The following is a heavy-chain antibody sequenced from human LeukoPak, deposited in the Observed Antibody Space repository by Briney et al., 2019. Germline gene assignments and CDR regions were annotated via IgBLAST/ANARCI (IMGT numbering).Heavy chain of an antibody. CDR2: INPNSGGT. D-gene: IGHD3-10*01. V-gene: IGHV1-2*02. Sequence: GASVKVSCKASGYTFTGYYMHWVRQAPGQGLEWMGWINPNSGGTNYAQKFQGRVTMTRDTSISTAYMELSRLRSDDTAVYYCARDPGSSGSYYQVWGQGTLVTVSS. CDR3: ARDPGSSGSYYQV. J-gene: IGHJ4*02. CDR1: GYTFTGYY.